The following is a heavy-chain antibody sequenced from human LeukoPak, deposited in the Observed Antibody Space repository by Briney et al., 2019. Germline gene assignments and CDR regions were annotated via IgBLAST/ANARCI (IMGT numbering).Heavy chain of an antibody. J-gene: IGHJ4*02. CDR3: ARAPTWSPGYCFDY. Sequence: SETLSLTCAVYGGSLSGYYWSWIRQPPGKGLEWIGEINHSGSTNYNPSLKSRVTISVDTSKNQFSLKLSSVTAADTAVYYCARAPTWSPGYCFDYWGQGTLVTVSS. CDR1: GGSLSGYY. CDR2: INHSGST. V-gene: IGHV4-34*01. D-gene: IGHD2-15*01.